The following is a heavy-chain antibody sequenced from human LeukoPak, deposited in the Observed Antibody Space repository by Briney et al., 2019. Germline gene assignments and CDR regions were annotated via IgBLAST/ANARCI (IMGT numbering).Heavy chain of an antibody. Sequence: GGSLRLSCAASGFTFDDYAMRWVRQAPGKGLEWVSGISWNSGSIGYADSVKGRFTISRDNAKNSLYLQMNSLRAEDTALYYCAKQAAGSPHFDYWGQGTLVTVSS. CDR3: AKQAAGSPHFDY. V-gene: IGHV3-9*01. CDR1: GFTFDDYA. D-gene: IGHD6-13*01. J-gene: IGHJ4*02. CDR2: ISWNSGSI.